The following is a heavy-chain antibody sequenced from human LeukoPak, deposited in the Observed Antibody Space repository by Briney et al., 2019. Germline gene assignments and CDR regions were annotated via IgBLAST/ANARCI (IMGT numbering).Heavy chain of an antibody. CDR2: IKQDGSEK. CDR3: ARGVKWELPPELAFDI. V-gene: IGHV3-7*01. CDR1: GFTFSSYW. D-gene: IGHD1-26*01. J-gene: IGHJ3*02. Sequence: GGSLRLSCAASGFTFSSYWMSWVRQAPGKGLEWVANIKQDGSEKYYVDSVKGRFTISRDNAKNSLYLQMNSLRAEDTAVYYCARGVKWELPPELAFDIWGQGTMVTVSS.